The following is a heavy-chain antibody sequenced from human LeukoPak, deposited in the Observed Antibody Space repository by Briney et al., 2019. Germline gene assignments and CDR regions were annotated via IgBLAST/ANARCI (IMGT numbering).Heavy chain of an antibody. CDR3: ARGRPHGNDY. CDR1: GFTFSSYW. D-gene: IGHD4-23*01. J-gene: IGHJ4*02. CDR2: IASDGSST. Sequence: GGSLRLSCAASGFTFSSYWMNWVRQAPGKGLVWVSRIASDGSSTTYVDSVKGRFSISRDNAKNTLYLQMNSLRVEDTAVYYCARGRPHGNDYWGQGTLVAVSS. V-gene: IGHV3-74*01.